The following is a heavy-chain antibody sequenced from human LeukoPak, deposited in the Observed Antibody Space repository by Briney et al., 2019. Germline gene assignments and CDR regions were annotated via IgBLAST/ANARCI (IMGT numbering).Heavy chain of an antibody. D-gene: IGHD1-26*01. Sequence: PGGSLRLSCAASGFTFSSYGMHWVRQAPGKGLEWVAVISYDGSNKYYADSVKGRFTISRDNAKNTLYLQMNSLRAEDTAVYYCASVGATNYWGQGTLVTVSS. V-gene: IGHV3-30*03. CDR2: ISYDGSNK. J-gene: IGHJ4*02. CDR3: ASVGATNY. CDR1: GFTFSSYG.